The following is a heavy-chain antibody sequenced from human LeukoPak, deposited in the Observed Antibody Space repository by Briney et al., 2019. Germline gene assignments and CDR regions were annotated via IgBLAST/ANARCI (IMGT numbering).Heavy chain of an antibody. Sequence: PGGSLRLSCAASGFTFSSYDMHWVRQATGKGLEWVSAIGTAGDTYYPGSVKGRFTISRENAKNSLYLQMNSLRAEDTAVYYCARSPSEQLADPFDYWGQGTLVTVSS. D-gene: IGHD6-6*01. CDR2: IGTAGDT. V-gene: IGHV3-13*04. J-gene: IGHJ4*02. CDR1: GFTFSSYD. CDR3: ARSPSEQLADPFDY.